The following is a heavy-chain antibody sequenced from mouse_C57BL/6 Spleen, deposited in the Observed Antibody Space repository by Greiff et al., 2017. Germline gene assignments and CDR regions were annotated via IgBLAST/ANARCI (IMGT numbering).Heavy chain of an antibody. V-gene: IGHV1-5*01. Sequence: VQLQQSGTVLARPGASVKMSCKTSGYTFTSYWMHWVKQRPGQGLEWIGAIYPGNSDTSYNQKFKGKAKLTAVTSASTAYMELSSLTNEDSAVYYCASYYGSSIFAYWGQGTLVTVSA. CDR2: IYPGNSDT. CDR3: ASYYGSSIFAY. D-gene: IGHD1-1*01. J-gene: IGHJ3*01. CDR1: GYTFTSYW.